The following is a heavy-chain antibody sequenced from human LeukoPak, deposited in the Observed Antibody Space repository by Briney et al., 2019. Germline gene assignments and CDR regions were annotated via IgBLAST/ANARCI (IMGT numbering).Heavy chain of an antibody. CDR2: ISSSISVI. CDR3: ARDQYSGHWYYALDI. CDR1: GFTFNSYE. Sequence: GGSLRLSCAASGFTFNSYEMNWVRQAPGKGLEWVSYISSSISVIYYADSVKGRFTISRDNAKNSLYLQMNSLRDEDTAVYYCARDQYSGHWYYALDIWGQGTMVTVSS. J-gene: IGHJ3*02. V-gene: IGHV3-48*03. D-gene: IGHD6-19*01.